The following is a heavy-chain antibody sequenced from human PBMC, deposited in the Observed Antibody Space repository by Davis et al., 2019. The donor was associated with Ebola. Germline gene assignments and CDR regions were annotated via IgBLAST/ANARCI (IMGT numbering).Heavy chain of an antibody. CDR1: GYTFTSYA. Sequence: ASVKVSCKTSGYTFTSYAMHWVRQAPGQRLEWMGWINAGNGNTKYSQKFQGRVTITRDTSASTAYMELSSLRSEDTAVYYCAREDSYGLNWFDPWGQGTLVTVSS. J-gene: IGHJ5*02. V-gene: IGHV1-3*01. D-gene: IGHD5-18*01. CDR2: INAGNGNT. CDR3: AREDSYGLNWFDP.